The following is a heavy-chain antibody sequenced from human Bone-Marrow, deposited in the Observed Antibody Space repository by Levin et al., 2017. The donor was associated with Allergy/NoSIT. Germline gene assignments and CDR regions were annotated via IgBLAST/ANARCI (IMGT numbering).Heavy chain of an antibody. J-gene: IGHJ6*02. D-gene: IGHD5-18*01. CDR3: AKDDGIHTAMVSRRYGMDV. Sequence: HPGGSLRLSCAASGFTFNSYTMSWVRQAPGKGLEWVSSISSSGGDTRYADSVKGRLTISRDNSKNTLYLQMNSLRAEDTAVYYCAKDDGIHTAMVSRRYGMDVWGHGTTVTVSS. V-gene: IGHV3-23*01. CDR1: GFTFNSYT. CDR2: ISSSGGDT.